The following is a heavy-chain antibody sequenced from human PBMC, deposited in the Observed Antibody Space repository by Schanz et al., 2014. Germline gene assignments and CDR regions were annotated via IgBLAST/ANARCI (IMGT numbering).Heavy chain of an antibody. D-gene: IGHD5-12*01. V-gene: IGHV3-7*03. Sequence: EVQLVESGGGLVQPGGSLRLSCAASGFTFSNYWMSWVRQAPGKGLEWVAYIKHDGSEKYHVDFVKGRFTISRDNAKGSVYLQMNSLRAEDTAVYFCARDGGRDGYNLAFDVWGQGTLVTVSS. CDR3: ARDGGRDGYNLAFDV. CDR1: GFTFSNYW. J-gene: IGHJ3*01. CDR2: IKHDGSEK.